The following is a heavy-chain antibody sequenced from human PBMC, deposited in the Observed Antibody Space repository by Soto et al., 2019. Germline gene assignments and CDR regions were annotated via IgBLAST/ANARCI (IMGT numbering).Heavy chain of an antibody. V-gene: IGHV1-69*13. CDR1: GGTFSSYA. Sequence: ASVKVSCKASGGTFSSYAISWVRQAPGQGLEWMGGIIPIFGTANYAQKFQGRVTITADESTSTAYMELSSLRSEDTAAYYCAREVDIVVVVAATSGAFDPWGQGTLVTVSS. CDR2: IIPIFGTA. D-gene: IGHD2-15*01. CDR3: AREVDIVVVVAATSGAFDP. J-gene: IGHJ5*02.